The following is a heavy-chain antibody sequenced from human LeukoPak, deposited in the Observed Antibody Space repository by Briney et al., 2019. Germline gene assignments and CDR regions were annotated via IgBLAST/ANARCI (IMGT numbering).Heavy chain of an antibody. CDR2: ISGSGGST. Sequence: GGSLRLSCAASGFTFDDYAMHWVRQAPGKGLEWVSAISGSGGSTYYADSVKGRFTISRDNSKNTLYLQMNSLRAEDTAVYYCARAGSLYYYGMDVWGQGTTVTVSS. CDR3: ARAGSLYYYGMDV. J-gene: IGHJ6*02. D-gene: IGHD6-19*01. V-gene: IGHV3-23*01. CDR1: GFTFDDYA.